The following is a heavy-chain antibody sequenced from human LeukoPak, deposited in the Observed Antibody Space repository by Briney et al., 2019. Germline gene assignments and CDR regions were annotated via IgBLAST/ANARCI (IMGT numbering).Heavy chain of an antibody. D-gene: IGHD6-19*01. CDR2: IKQDGSEK. J-gene: IGHJ4*02. CDR1: GFTFSSYW. V-gene: IGHV3-7*01. Sequence: GGSLRLSCAASGFTFSSYWMSWVRQAPGKGQEWVANIKQDGSEKYYADPVKGRFTISRDNAKNSLYLQMNSLRAEDTAVYYCARPGTGYSSGWDQDFDYWGQGTLVTVSS. CDR3: ARPGTGYSSGWDQDFDY.